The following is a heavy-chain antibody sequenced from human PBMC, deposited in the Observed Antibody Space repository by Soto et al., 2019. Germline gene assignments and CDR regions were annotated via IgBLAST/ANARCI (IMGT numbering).Heavy chain of an antibody. D-gene: IGHD6-6*01. CDR2: ISAYNGNT. Sequence: ASVKVSCKASGYTFTSYGISWVRQAPGQGLEWMGWISAYNGNTNYAQKLQGRVTMTTDTSTSTAYMELRSLRSDDTAVYYCAGGIAARPECYFDYWGQGTLVTVSS. J-gene: IGHJ4*02. CDR1: GYTFTSYG. CDR3: AGGIAARPECYFDY. V-gene: IGHV1-18*01.